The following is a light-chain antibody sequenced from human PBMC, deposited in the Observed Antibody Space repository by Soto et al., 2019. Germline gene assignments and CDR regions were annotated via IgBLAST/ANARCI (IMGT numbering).Light chain of an antibody. CDR1: SSDIGAYDY. V-gene: IGLV2-14*01. J-gene: IGLJ3*02. Sequence: QSVLTQPASLSGSPGQSITISCTGTSSDIGAYDYVSWFQQHPGKAPKLMISEVNNRPSGVPDRFSGSKSGMSASLAITGLQAADEANYYCQSYDNSLSGSRVFGGGTKLTVL. CDR3: QSYDNSLSGSRV. CDR2: EVN.